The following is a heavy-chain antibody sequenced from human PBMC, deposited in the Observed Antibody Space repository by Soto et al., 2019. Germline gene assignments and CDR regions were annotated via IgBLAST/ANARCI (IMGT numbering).Heavy chain of an antibody. V-gene: IGHV3-30*18. CDR1: GFTFSAYG. CDR3: AKDSGRGSADYYYDS. J-gene: IGHJ4*02. Sequence: GGYLRLSCAASGFTFSAYGMHWVRQAPGKGLERVAVISNDGNNKYHADSVKGRFTISRDNSKNTLYLQMNSLRAEDTAVYYCAKDSGRGSADYYYDSWGQGTLGTVST. D-gene: IGHD3-10*01. CDR2: ISNDGNNK.